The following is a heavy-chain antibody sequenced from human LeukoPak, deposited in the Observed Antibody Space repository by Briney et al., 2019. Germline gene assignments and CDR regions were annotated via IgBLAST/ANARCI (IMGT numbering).Heavy chain of an antibody. J-gene: IGHJ4*02. CDR3: ARDPGPILTGYYAPYYFDY. V-gene: IGHV4-61*01. CDR2: IYSTSGST. CDR1: GGPVSTGRYY. D-gene: IGHD3-9*01. Sequence: SETLSLTCTVSGGPVSTGRYYWSWIRQPPGKGLEWIGSIYSTSGSTTYNPSLQSRVTIPIDTSKNQFSLSLTSVTAADTAVYYCARDPGPILTGYYAPYYFDYWGQGTLVTVSS.